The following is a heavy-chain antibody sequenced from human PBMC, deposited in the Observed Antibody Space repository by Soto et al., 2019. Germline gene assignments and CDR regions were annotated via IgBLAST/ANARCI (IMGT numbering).Heavy chain of an antibody. V-gene: IGHV4-34*01. Sequence: SETLSLTCAVYGGSFSGYYWSWIRQHPGKGLEWIGEINHSGSTSYYADSVKGRFTISRDNSKKTLFLQMNSLRAEDTALYYCAKGVYDVLSGSYPPLPYMDVWGKGTTVTVSS. CDR2: INHSGST. J-gene: IGHJ6*03. CDR3: AKGVYDVLSGSYPPLPYMDV. CDR1: GGSFSGYY. D-gene: IGHD3-3*01.